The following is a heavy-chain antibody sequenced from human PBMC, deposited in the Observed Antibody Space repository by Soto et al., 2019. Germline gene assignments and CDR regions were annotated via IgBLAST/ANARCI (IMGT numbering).Heavy chain of an antibody. J-gene: IGHJ6*02. CDR3: VKVLGHCSTTSCYDYYYHGMDV. D-gene: IGHD2-2*01. CDR2: ISGSGVST. V-gene: IGHV3-23*01. Sequence: GGSLRLSCAASGFTFSSYAMSWVRQAPGKGLEWVSAISGSGVSTYYADSVKGRFTISRDNSKNTLYLQMNSLRAEDTAVYYCVKVLGHCSTTSCYDYYYHGMDVWGQGTTVTVSS. CDR1: GFTFSSYA.